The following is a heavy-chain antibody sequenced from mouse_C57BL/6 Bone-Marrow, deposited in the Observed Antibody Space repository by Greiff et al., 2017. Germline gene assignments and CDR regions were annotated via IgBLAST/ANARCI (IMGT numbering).Heavy chain of an antibody. J-gene: IGHJ2*01. V-gene: IGHV1-81*01. Sequence: QVQLKASGAELARPGASVKLSCKASGYTFTSYGISWVKQRTGPGLYWIGEISPRRGNTYYNEKFKGKAPRTADKSSSTAYMELRSLTAEDSAVYFCGSCYGYWGQGTTLTVSS. CDR3: GSCYGY. D-gene: IGHD3-2*02. CDR2: ISPRRGNT. CDR1: GYTFTSYG.